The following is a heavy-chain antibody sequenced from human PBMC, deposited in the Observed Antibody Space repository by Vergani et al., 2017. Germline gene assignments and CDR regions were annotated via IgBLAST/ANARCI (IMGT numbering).Heavy chain of an antibody. CDR1: GYTFTSYA. J-gene: IGHJ4*02. CDR3: AIVYYYGSGSYYHY. Sequence: QVQLVQSGAEVKKPGASVKVSCKASGYTFTSYAMNWVRQAAGQRLEWMGWINEGNGNTKYSQKFQGRVTMTRDTSASTAYMELSSLRSEDTAVYSGAIVYYYGSGSYYHYWGQGTLVTVSS. D-gene: IGHD3-10*01. V-gene: IGHV1-3*01. CDR2: INEGNGNT.